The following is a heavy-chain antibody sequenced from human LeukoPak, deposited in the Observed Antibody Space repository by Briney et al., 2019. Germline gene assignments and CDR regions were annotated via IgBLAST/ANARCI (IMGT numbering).Heavy chain of an antibody. V-gene: IGHV1-18*01. Sequence: ASVKVSCKASGYTFTSYGISWVRQAPGQGLEWMGWISAYNGNTNYAQKLQGRVTMTTDTSTSTAYMELRSLRSDDTAVYYCCSLDYYGSASYYPLPRNWGQGTLVTVSS. D-gene: IGHD3-10*01. CDR3: CSLDYYGSASYYPLPRN. CDR1: GYTFTSYG. J-gene: IGHJ4*02. CDR2: ISAYNGNT.